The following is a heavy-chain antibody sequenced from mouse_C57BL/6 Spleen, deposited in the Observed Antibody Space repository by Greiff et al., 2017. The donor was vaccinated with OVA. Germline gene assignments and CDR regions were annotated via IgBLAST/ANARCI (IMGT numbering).Heavy chain of an antibody. J-gene: IGHJ4*01. Sequence: VQLQQSGPELVKPGASVKIPCKASGYTFTDYNMDWVKQSHGKSLEWIGDINPNNGGTIYNQKFKGKATLTVDKSSSTAYMELRSLTSEDTAVYYCAREDYGSSYRAMDYWGQGTSVTVSS. CDR1: GYTFTDYN. D-gene: IGHD1-1*01. CDR2: INPNNGGT. V-gene: IGHV1-18*01. CDR3: AREDYGSSYRAMDY.